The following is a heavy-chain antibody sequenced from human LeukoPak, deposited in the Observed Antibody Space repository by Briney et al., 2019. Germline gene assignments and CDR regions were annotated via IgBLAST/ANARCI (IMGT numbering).Heavy chain of an antibody. D-gene: IGHD6-19*01. CDR2: IYYSGST. J-gene: IGHJ4*02. CDR3: ARGAGTLLDY. V-gene: IGHV4-59*01. CDR1: GGSISSYY. Sequence: SETLSLTCTVSGGSISSYYWSWIGQPPGKGLEWIGYIYYSGSTNYNPSLKSRVTISVDTSKNQFSLKLSSVTAADTAVYYCARGAGTLLDYWGQGTLVTVSS.